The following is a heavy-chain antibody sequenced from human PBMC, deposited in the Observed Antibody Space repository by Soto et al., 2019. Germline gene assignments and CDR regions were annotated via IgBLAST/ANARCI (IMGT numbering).Heavy chain of an antibody. CDR3: ARDVSGSYYVPHHEAFDI. J-gene: IGHJ3*02. CDR2: ISAYNGNT. V-gene: IGHV1-18*01. CDR1: GYTFTSYG. Sequence: QVQLVQSGAEVKKPGASVKVSCKASGYTFTSYGISWVRQAPGQGLEWMGWISAYNGNTNYAQKLQGRVTMTTDTTTGTAYLELRGLRSDDTVVYYCARDVSGSYYVPHHEAFDIWGPGTMVTVSS. D-gene: IGHD1-26*01.